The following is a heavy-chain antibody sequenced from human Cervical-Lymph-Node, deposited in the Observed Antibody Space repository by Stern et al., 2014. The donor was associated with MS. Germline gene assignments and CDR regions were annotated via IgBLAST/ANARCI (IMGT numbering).Heavy chain of an antibody. Sequence: VQLVESGGALVKPGGSLRLSCAASGFTFSDTWMTWVRQAPGKGLELLGRIRTNTDGGTAEYAAPVKGRFIISRDDSKRTLYLQMNSLKIEDTAVYYCATSILDYWGQGTMVTVSS. D-gene: IGHD5-24*01. V-gene: IGHV3-15*02. CDR1: GFTFSDTW. J-gene: IGHJ4*02. CDR2: IRTNTDGGTA. CDR3: ATSILDY.